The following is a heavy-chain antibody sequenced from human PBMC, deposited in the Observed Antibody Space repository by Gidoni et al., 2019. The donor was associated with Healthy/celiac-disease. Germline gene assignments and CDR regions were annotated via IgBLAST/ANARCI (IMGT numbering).Heavy chain of an antibody. CDR1: VDSFPSYW. CDR2: IYPGESDT. V-gene: IGHV5-51*01. Sequence: ELQLVQSGAEVKRPVEALKISCQCAVDSFPSYWIGWVRQMPGEGLEWMGIIYPGESDTRYSPSFQRQVPISADKSISTAYLQWSRLKASDTAMYYCARRRVFASSGYFDYWGQGTLVTVSS. D-gene: IGHD2-8*01. J-gene: IGHJ4*02. CDR3: ARRRVFASSGYFDY.